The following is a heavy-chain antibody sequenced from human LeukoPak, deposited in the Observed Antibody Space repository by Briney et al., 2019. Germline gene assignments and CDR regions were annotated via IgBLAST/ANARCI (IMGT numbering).Heavy chain of an antibody. Sequence: GGSLRLSCAASGFTFTGYGMHWVRQAPGKGLEWVAVISYDGSNKYYADSVKGRFTISRDNSKNTLYLQMNSLRAEDTAVYYCADILTRSTDYWGQGTLVTVSS. V-gene: IGHV3-30*19. CDR3: ADILTRSTDY. CDR1: GFTFTGYG. D-gene: IGHD3-9*01. CDR2: ISYDGSNK. J-gene: IGHJ4*02.